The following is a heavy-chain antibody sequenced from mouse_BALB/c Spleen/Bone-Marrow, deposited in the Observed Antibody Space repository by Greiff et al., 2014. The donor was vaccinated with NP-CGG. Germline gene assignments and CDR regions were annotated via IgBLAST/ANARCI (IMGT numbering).Heavy chain of an antibody. Sequence: EVQLQQSGAELVKPGASVKLSCTASGFNIKDTYMHWVKQRPEQGLEWIGRIDPANGNTKYDPKFQGKATITADTSSNTAYLQLSSLTSEDTAVYYCARYDYGVCFDYWGQGTTLTVSS. CDR2: IDPANGNT. CDR1: GFNIKDTY. J-gene: IGHJ2*01. D-gene: IGHD2-4*01. CDR3: ARYDYGVCFDY. V-gene: IGHV14-3*02.